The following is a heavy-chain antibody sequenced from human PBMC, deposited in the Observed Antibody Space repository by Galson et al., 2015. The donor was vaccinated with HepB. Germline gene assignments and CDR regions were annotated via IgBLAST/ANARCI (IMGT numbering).Heavy chain of an antibody. D-gene: IGHD3-3*01. V-gene: IGHV3-23*01. Sequence: SLRLSCAASGFPFSRYAMAWVRQAPGQGLEWVSGISVSGDFTYSGDSVKDRFTISRDNSKNPVFLQMNSLRADDTAVYFCANPGPKQDYWSAYYEGPRFDYWGQGALVIVSS. CDR3: ANPGPKQDYWSAYYEGPRFDY. CDR2: ISVSGDFT. J-gene: IGHJ4*02. CDR1: GFPFSRYA.